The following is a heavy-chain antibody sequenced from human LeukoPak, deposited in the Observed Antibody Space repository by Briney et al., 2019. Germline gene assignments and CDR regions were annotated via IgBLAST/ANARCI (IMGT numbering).Heavy chain of an antibody. CDR3: ARQGVGATFDY. D-gene: IGHD1-26*01. J-gene: IGHJ4*02. Sequence: SETLSLTCTVSGGSISSGGYYWSWIRQPPGKGLEWIGYIYYSGSTNYNPSLKSRVTISVDTSKNQFSLKLSSVTAADTAVYYCARQGVGATFDYWGQGTLVTVSS. CDR2: IYYSGST. CDR1: GGSISSGGYY. V-gene: IGHV4-61*08.